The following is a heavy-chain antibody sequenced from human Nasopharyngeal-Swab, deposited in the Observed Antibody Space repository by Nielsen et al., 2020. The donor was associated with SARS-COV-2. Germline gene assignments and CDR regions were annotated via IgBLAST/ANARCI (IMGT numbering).Heavy chain of an antibody. Sequence: GSLRLSCTVSGGSISSSSYYWGWIRQPPGKGLEWIGYIYYSGSTYYNPSLESRVSMSVDTSKNHFPLKVSSVTAADTAVYYCARVPSDYGDPAGFDYWGQGILVTVSS. CDR3: ARVPSDYGDPAGFDY. V-gene: IGHV4-39*02. CDR1: GGSISSSSYY. D-gene: IGHD4-17*01. J-gene: IGHJ4*02. CDR2: IYYSGST.